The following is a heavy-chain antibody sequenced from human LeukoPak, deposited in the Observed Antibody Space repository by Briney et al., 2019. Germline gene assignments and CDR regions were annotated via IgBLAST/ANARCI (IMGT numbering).Heavy chain of an antibody. J-gene: IGHJ6*03. CDR1: GFTFDDYA. D-gene: IGHD6-19*01. CDR3: AKVAGTAGYYYYYMDV. Sequence: GRSLRLSCAASGFTFDDYAMHWVRQAPGKGLEWVSGISWNSGSIGYADSVKGRFTISRDNAKNSLYLQMNSLTAEDTALYYCAKVAGTAGYYYYYMDVWGKGTTVNVSS. CDR2: ISWNSGSI. V-gene: IGHV3-9*01.